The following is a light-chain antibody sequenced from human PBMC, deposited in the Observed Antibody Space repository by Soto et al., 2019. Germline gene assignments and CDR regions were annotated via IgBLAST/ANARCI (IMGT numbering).Light chain of an antibody. CDR2: DVS. CDR3: CSYAGSYTFYV. Sequence: QSALTQPRSVSGSPGQSVTISCPGTSSDVGGYNYVSWYQHHPGKAPKLMIYDVSKRPSGVPDRFSGSKSGNTASLTISGLQAEDEADYYCCSYAGSYTFYVFGTGTKVTVL. J-gene: IGLJ1*01. V-gene: IGLV2-11*01. CDR1: SSDVGGYNY.